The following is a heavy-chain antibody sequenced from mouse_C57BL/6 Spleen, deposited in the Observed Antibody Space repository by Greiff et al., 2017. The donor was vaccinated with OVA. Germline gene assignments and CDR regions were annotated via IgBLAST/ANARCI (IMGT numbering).Heavy chain of an antibody. CDR2: IDPSDSYT. V-gene: IGHV1-59*01. CDR1: GYTFTSYW. J-gene: IGHJ2*01. D-gene: IGHD2-2*01. CDR3: VGVTSDFDY. Sequence: VQLQQSGAELVRPGTSVKLSCKASGYTFTSYWMHWVKQRPGQGLEWIGVIDPSDSYTNYNQKFKGKATLTVDTSSSTAYMQLSSLTSEDSAVYYCVGVTSDFDYWGQGTTLTVSP.